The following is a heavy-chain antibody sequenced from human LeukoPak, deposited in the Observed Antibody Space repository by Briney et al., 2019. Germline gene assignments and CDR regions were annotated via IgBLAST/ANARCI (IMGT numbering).Heavy chain of an antibody. CDR3: AGAKVSKVLDY. CDR1: GGSFSGYY. J-gene: IGHJ4*02. CDR2: INHSGST. D-gene: IGHD3-10*01. V-gene: IGHV4-34*01. Sequence: SETLSLTCAVYGGSFSGYYWSWIRQPPGKGLEWIGEINHSGSTNYNPSLKSRVTISVDTSKNQFSLKLSSVTAADTAVYYCAGAKVSKVLDYWGQGTLVTVSS.